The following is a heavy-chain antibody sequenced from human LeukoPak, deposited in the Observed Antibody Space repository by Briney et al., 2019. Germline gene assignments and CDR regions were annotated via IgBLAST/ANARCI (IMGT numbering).Heavy chain of an antibody. CDR3: AKDLEDYGGNSFPWR. V-gene: IGHV3-23*01. CDR1: GFTLTSYS. Sequence: PGGSLRLSCAASGFTLTSYSMSWVRQAPGKGLEWVSAISGSGGSTYYADSVKGRFTSSRDNSKNTLYLQMNSLRAEDTAVYYCAKDLEDYGGNSFPWRWGQGTLVTVSS. CDR2: ISGSGGST. J-gene: IGHJ4*02. D-gene: IGHD4-23*01.